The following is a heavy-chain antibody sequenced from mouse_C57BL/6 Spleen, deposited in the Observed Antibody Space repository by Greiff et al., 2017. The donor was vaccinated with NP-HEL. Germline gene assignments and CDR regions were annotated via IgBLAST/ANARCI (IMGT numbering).Heavy chain of an antibody. CDR3: ARNGVYYYGSSYLWYFDV. Sequence: VQLQQPGAELVMPGASVKLSCKASGYTFTSYWMHWVKQRPGQGLEWIGEIDPSDSYTNYNQKFKGKSTLTVDKSSSTAYMQLSSLTSEDSAVYYCARNGVYYYGSSYLWYFDVWGTGTTVTVSS. J-gene: IGHJ1*03. CDR2: IDPSDSYT. D-gene: IGHD1-1*01. CDR1: GYTFTSYW. V-gene: IGHV1-69*01.